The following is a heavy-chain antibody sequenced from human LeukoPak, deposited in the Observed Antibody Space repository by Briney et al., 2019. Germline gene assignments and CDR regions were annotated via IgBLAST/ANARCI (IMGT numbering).Heavy chain of an antibody. D-gene: IGHD3-3*01. CDR2: INHSGST. J-gene: IGHJ4*02. Sequence: SETLSLTCAVYAGSFSGYYWSWIRQPPGKGLEWIGEINHSGSTNYNPSLKSRVTISVDTSKNQFSLKLSSVTAADTAVYYCARGRDDFWSGYYSGPCYFDYWGQGTLVTVSS. CDR1: AGSFSGYY. CDR3: ARGRDDFWSGYYSGPCYFDY. V-gene: IGHV4-34*01.